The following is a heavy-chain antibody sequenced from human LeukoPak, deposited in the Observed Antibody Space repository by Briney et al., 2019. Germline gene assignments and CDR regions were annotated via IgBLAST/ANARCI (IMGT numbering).Heavy chain of an antibody. CDR1: GGSFSGYY. Sequence: SETLSLTCAVYGGSFSGYYWSWIRQPPGKGLEWIGEINHSGSTNYNPSLKSRVTISVDTSKNQFSLKLSSVTAADTAVYYCARGGKSSSSTWGSGLFDYWGQGTLVTVSS. D-gene: IGHD6-6*01. CDR3: ARGGKSSSSTWGSGLFDY. CDR2: INHSGST. V-gene: IGHV4-34*01. J-gene: IGHJ4*02.